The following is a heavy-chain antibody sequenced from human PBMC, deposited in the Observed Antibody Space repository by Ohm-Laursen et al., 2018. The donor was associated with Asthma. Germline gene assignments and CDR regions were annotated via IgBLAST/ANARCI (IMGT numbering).Heavy chain of an antibody. CDR1: GFTFRSYA. J-gene: IGHJ4*02. Sequence: SLRLSCSASGFTFRSYAMHWVRQAPGKGLEWVAVGGSYYDGGLKYYADSVNGRFTVSRDDSKNTLYLQMNSLRPDDTAVYYCASFHPSSSSTAVLFDYWGQGTLVTVSS. V-gene: IGHV3-30-3*01. D-gene: IGHD6-6*01. CDR2: GGSYYDGGLK. CDR3: ASFHPSSSSTAVLFDY.